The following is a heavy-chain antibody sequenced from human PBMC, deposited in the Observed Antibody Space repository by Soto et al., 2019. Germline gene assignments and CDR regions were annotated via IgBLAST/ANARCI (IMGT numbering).Heavy chain of an antibody. J-gene: IGHJ4*02. V-gene: IGHV5-51*01. CDR2: IYPGDSDT. CDR3: ARDYCSGITCYVFDY. Sequence: PVESLQISCKGSGYRFTNYWIGWVRQMPGKGLEWMGIIYPGDSDTRYSPSFQGQVTISADKSINTAYLQWSSLKASDTSMYYCARDYCSGITCYVFDYWGQGTQVT. CDR1: GYRFTNYW. D-gene: IGHD2-2*01.